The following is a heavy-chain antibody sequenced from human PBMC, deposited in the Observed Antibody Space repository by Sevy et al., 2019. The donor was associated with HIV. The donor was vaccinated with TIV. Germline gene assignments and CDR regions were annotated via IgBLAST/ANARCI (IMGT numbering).Heavy chain of an antibody. CDR2: IKQDGSQK. Sequence: GGSLRLSCTASGFTLSSYWMSWVRQAPGKGLEWVANIKQDGSQKYYVDSVKGRFTISRDNAKNSLYLQMNSLRAEDTAVYYCAREMMNTAMDPGFDYWGQGTLVTVSS. V-gene: IGHV3-7*03. CDR3: AREMMNTAMDPGFDY. J-gene: IGHJ4*02. D-gene: IGHD5-18*01. CDR1: GFTLSSYW.